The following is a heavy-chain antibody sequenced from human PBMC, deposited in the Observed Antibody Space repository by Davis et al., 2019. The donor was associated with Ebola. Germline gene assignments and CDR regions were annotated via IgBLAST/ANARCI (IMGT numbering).Heavy chain of an antibody. CDR3: ATSNWFDP. CDR2: VHHSGRT. J-gene: IGHJ5*02. Sequence: SETLSLTCTVSGGSINIRSYYWGRIRQPPGKGLEWIGSVHHSGRTYYNPSLKSRLTISIDTSKNQFSLKLTSVTAADTSVYYCATSNWFDPWGQGTLVTVSS. V-gene: IGHV4-39*01. CDR1: GGSINIRSYY.